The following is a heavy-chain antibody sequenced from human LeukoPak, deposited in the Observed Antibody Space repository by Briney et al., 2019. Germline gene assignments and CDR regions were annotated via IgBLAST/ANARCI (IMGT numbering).Heavy chain of an antibody. Sequence: PSETLSLTCTVFGGSISSYYWSWIRQPPGKGLEWIGYIYYSGSTNYNPSLKSRVTISVDTSKNQFSLKLSSVTAADTAVYYCARGHCSSTSCHFDYWGQGTLVTVSS. D-gene: IGHD2-2*01. CDR1: GGSISSYY. V-gene: IGHV4-59*01. CDR2: IYYSGST. CDR3: ARGHCSSTSCHFDY. J-gene: IGHJ4*02.